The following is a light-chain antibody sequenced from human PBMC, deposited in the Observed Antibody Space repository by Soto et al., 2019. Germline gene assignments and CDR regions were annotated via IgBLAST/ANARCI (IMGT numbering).Light chain of an antibody. J-gene: IGLJ2*01. CDR1: SSDVGGYNY. CDR3: SSYTSSSTVI. CDR2: EVS. Sequence: QSALTQPASVSGSPGQAITLSCTGTSSDVGGYNYVSWYQHYLGKAPRLLISEVSNRPSGVSNRFSGSRSVNTASLTISGLQPEDEADYYCSSYTSSSTVIFGGGTKLPVL. V-gene: IGLV2-14*01.